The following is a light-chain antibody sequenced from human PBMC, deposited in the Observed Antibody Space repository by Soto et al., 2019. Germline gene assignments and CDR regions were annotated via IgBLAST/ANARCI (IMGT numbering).Light chain of an antibody. V-gene: IGKV4-1*01. CDR3: QPYYSAPLT. Sequence: DIVMTQSPDSLAVSLGERATINCKSSQIVLYSSNNRNYLAWYQQRLGQPPKLIFYWASTRESGVPDRFSGSGSGTDFTLTISSLQAEDVAVYYCQPYYSAPLTFGGGTKVEIK. CDR2: WAS. CDR1: QIVLYSSNNRNY. J-gene: IGKJ4*01.